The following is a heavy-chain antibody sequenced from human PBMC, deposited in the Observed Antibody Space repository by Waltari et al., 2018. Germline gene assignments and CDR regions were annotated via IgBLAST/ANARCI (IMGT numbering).Heavy chain of an antibody. CDR2: IIPIFGTA. CDR3: ARVNTRVGFSGWNNFDY. CDR1: GGTFSSYA. Sequence: QVQLVQSGAEVKKPGSSVKVSCTASGGTFSSYAISWVRQAPGQGLEWMGGIIPIFGTANYAQKFQGRVTITADESTSTAYMELSSLRSEDTAVYYCARVNTRVGFSGWNNFDYWGQGTLVTVSS. V-gene: IGHV1-69*01. D-gene: IGHD6-19*01. J-gene: IGHJ4*02.